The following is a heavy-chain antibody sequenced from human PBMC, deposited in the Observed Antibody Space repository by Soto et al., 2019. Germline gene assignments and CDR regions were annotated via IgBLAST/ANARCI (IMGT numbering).Heavy chain of an antibody. CDR1: GFSFDDYA. CDR2: INWNSYSI. V-gene: IGHV3-9*01. J-gene: IGHJ4*01. D-gene: IGHD6-19*01. Sequence: GGSLRLSCAASGFSFDDYAMHWVRQAPGKDLEWVSGINWNSYSIGYADSVKGRFTVSRDNAKNSLYLQMNGLRTEDTAFYYCAIAMAGKWHPFDYWGHGTLVTVSS. CDR3: AIAMAGKWHPFDY.